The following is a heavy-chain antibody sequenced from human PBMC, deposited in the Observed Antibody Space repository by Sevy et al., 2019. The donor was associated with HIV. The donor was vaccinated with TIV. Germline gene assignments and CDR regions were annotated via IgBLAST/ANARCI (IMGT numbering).Heavy chain of an antibody. J-gene: IGHJ6*02. V-gene: IGHV1-18*01. CDR1: GYTFTSYG. Sequence: ASVKVSCKASGYTFTSYGISWVRQAPGQGLEWMGWISAYNGNTNYAQKLQGRVTMTTDTSTSTAYMELRSLRSDDTAVYYCARDRPEYDFWSGYYRDSYYYYGMDVWGQGTTVTVSS. CDR3: ARDRPEYDFWSGYYRDSYYYYGMDV. CDR2: ISAYNGNT. D-gene: IGHD3-3*01.